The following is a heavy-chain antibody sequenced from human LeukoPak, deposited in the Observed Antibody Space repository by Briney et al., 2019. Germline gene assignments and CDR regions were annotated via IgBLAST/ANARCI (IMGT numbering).Heavy chain of an antibody. CDR3: ARGAARYYMDV. J-gene: IGHJ6*03. D-gene: IGHD6-6*01. CDR1: GGTFSSYT. V-gene: IGHV1-69*06. CDR2: IIPIFGTA. Sequence: ASVKVSCKASGGTFSSYTISWVRQAPGQGLEWMGGIIPIFGTANYAQKFQGRVTITADKSTSTAYMELSSLRSEDTAVYYCARGAARYYMDVWGKGTTVTVSS.